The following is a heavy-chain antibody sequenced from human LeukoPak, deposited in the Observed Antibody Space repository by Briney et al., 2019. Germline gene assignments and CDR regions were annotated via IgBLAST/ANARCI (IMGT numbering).Heavy chain of an antibody. CDR3: ARDPYYAGSSDP. V-gene: IGHV3-53*01. J-gene: IGHJ5*02. CDR1: GFTVSSNY. Sequence: GGSLRLSCAASGFTVSSNYMTWVRQAPGKGLECVSVIYTDGSTYYADSVKGRLTISRDSSKNTLYLQMNSLRAEDTAVYYCARDPYYAGSSDPWGQGTLVTVSS. CDR2: IYTDGST. D-gene: IGHD3-3*01.